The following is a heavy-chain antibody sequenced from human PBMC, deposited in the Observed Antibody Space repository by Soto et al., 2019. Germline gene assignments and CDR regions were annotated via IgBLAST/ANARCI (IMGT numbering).Heavy chain of an antibody. CDR2: IIPIFGTT. J-gene: IGHJ1*01. V-gene: IGHV1-69*13. CDR1: GGTFNTYT. D-gene: IGHD1-26*01. Sequence: RASVKVSCKASGGTFNTYTFSWVRQAPGQGLEWMGSIIPIFGTTHYAQSFQGGLSITADQSSTTTYMELRSLTSHDTALYYCARIPRYSFPTSDPLDNWGQGTLVTVSS. CDR3: ARIPRYSFPTSDPLDN.